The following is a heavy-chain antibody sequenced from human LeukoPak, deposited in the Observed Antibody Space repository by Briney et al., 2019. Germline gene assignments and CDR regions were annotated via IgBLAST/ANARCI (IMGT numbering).Heavy chain of an antibody. CDR3: ARGGYCGGDCYDY. D-gene: IGHD2-21*01. J-gene: IGHJ4*02. V-gene: IGHV4-34*01. CDR2: INHSGST. CDR1: GGSFSGYY. Sequence: SETLSLTCAVYGGSFSGYYWSWIRQPPGKGLEWIGEINHSGSTNYNPSLKSRVTISVDTSKNRFSLKLSSVTAADTAVYYCARGGYCGGDCYDYWGQGTLVTVSS.